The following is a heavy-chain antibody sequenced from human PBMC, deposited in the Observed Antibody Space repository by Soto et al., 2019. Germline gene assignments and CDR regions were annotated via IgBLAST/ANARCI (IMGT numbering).Heavy chain of an antibody. CDR3: ARANYDILTGLFAPRGNRFDP. CDR2: IYYSGST. CDR1: GGSISSYY. V-gene: IGHV4-59*01. Sequence: QVQLQESGPGLVKPSETLSLTCTVSGGSISSYYWSWIRQPPGKGLEWIGYIYYSGSTNYNPSLKSRVTISVDTSKNQFSLTLSSVTAADTAVYYCARANYDILTGLFAPRGNRFDPWGQGTLVTVSS. J-gene: IGHJ5*02. D-gene: IGHD3-9*01.